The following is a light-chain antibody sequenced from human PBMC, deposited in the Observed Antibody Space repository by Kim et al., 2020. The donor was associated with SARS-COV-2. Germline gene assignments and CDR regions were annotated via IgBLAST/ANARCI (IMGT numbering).Light chain of an antibody. CDR2: DAS. J-gene: IGKJ1*01. Sequence: WSPGDRATLSCRASQSVTSYLAWYQQKPGQAPRLLIFDASNRATGIPARFSGSGSGTDFTLTISSLEPEDFAVYYCQQRSSWPWTFGQGTKVDIK. CDR1: QSVTSY. CDR3: QQRSSWPWT. V-gene: IGKV3-11*01.